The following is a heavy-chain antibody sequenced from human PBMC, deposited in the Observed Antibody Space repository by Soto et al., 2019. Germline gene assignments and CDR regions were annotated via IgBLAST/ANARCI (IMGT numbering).Heavy chain of an antibody. CDR1: GATFSNYA. V-gene: IGHV3-23*01. D-gene: IGHD3-10*01. CDR2: LSGSGGTT. Sequence: GGSLRLSCTVSGATFSNYAMNWVRQAPGKGLEWVSSLSGSGGTTYYADSVKGRFIISRDNSKNTLYLLMNSLRAEDTALYYCAKQRADYGSGADTFYFDSWGQGALVTVSS. CDR3: AKQRADYGSGADTFYFDS. J-gene: IGHJ4*02.